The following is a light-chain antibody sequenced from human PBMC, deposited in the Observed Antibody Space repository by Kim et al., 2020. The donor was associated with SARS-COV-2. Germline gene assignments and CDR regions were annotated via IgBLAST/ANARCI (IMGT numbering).Light chain of an antibody. CDR2: KAS. Sequence: VNNWLAWYQQKPGKTPNLLISKASSLENGVPSRFSGSGFGTEFTLTISSLQPDDFATYYCQQYYGNPAFGQGTKVDIK. CDR1: VNNW. CDR3: QQYYGNPA. V-gene: IGKV1-5*03. J-gene: IGKJ1*01.